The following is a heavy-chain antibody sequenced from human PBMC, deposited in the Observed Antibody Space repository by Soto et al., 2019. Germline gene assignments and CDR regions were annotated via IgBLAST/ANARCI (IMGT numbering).Heavy chain of an antibody. Sequence: SETLSLTCTVSGGSIRSYYWSWIRQPPGKGLEWIGYIYYSGSTNYNPSLKSRVTISVDTSKNQFSLKLTSVTAADTAVYYCAREGAGLEPHGIDYWGQGTLVTVSS. CDR1: GGSIRSYY. CDR2: IYYSGST. V-gene: IGHV4-59*12. D-gene: IGHD1-1*01. J-gene: IGHJ4*02. CDR3: AREGAGLEPHGIDY.